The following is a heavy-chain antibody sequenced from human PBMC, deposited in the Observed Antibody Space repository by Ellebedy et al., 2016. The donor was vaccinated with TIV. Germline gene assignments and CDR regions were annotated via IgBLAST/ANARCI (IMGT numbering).Heavy chain of an antibody. CDR1: GFTFSSYA. J-gene: IGHJ6*03. Sequence: GGSLRLXCAASGFTFSSYAMSWVRQAPGKGLEWVSAISGSGGSTYYADSVKGRFTISRDNSKNTLYLQMNSLRAEDTAVYYCAKDVGDTYYDILTGYYPRLYYMDVWGKGTTVTVSS. V-gene: IGHV3-23*01. CDR2: ISGSGGST. CDR3: AKDVGDTYYDILTGYYPRLYYMDV. D-gene: IGHD3-9*01.